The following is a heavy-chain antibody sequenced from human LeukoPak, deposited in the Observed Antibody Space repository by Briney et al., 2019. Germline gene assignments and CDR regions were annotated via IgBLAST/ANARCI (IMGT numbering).Heavy chain of an antibody. D-gene: IGHD6-19*01. J-gene: IGHJ4*02. CDR2: ISGSGGST. CDR1: GFTFSSYA. V-gene: IGHV3-23*01. CDR3: AKGKDDSSGWYFFY. Sequence: GGSLRLSCAASGFTFSSYAMNWVRQDPGKGLEWVSAISGSGGSTYYADSVKGRFTISRDNSKNTLYLQMNSLRAEDTAVYYCAKGKDDSSGWYFFYWGQGTLVTVSS.